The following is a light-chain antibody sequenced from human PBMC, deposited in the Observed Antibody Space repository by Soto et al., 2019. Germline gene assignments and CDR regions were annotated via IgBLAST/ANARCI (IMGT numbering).Light chain of an antibody. V-gene: IGKV3-15*01. J-gene: IGKJ1*01. CDR1: QSVSSN. CDR2: GES. Sequence: EIVMTQSPATLSVSPGERATLSCSASQSVSSNLAWYQQKHGQVPRLLIYGESTRAIGIPARFSGSGSGTEFTLNISSLQSEDFAVYYCKQYNNWPATFGQGTKVDIK. CDR3: KQYNNWPAT.